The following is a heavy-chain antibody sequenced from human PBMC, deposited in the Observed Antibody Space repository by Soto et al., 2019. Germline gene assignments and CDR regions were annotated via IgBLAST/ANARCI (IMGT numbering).Heavy chain of an antibody. J-gene: IGHJ4*02. Sequence: GSLRLSCAASGFTFSDYYMSWIRQAPGKGLELVPYISSSGSTIYYADSVKGRFTISRDNAKNSLYLQMNSLRAEDTAVYYCARGDYGDTDFDYWGQGTLVTVSS. CDR1: GFTFSDYY. CDR2: ISSSGSTI. CDR3: ARGDYGDTDFDY. D-gene: IGHD4-17*01. V-gene: IGHV3-11*01.